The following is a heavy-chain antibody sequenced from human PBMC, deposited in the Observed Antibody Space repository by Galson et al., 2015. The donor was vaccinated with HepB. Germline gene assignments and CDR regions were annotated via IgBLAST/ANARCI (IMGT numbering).Heavy chain of an antibody. CDR3: ARDLFLSFGEYSYGMDV. CDR1: GFTFSSYS. CDR2: ISSTSRYI. D-gene: IGHD3-10*01. J-gene: IGHJ6*02. Sequence: SLRLSCAASGFTFSSYSMNWVRQAPGKGLEWVSSISSTSRYIYYADSMKGRFTISRDNAKNSLYLQMNSLRAEDTAVYYCARDLFLSFGEYSYGMDVWGQGTTVTVSS. V-gene: IGHV3-21*01.